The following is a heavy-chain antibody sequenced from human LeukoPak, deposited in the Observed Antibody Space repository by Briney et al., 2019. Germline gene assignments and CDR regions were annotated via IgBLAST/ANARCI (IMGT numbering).Heavy chain of an antibody. CDR3: AKGNWRYFDY. D-gene: IGHD1-1*01. V-gene: IGHV3-72*01. Sequence: GGSLRLSCAVSGFTFSDHYMDWVRQAPGKGLEWVGRSRNRAKSYTTDYAASVKGRFTISRDDSKSTLYLQMNSLETEDTAVYYCAKGNWRYFDYWGQGTLVTVSS. J-gene: IGHJ4*02. CDR1: GFTFSDHY. CDR2: SRNRAKSYTT.